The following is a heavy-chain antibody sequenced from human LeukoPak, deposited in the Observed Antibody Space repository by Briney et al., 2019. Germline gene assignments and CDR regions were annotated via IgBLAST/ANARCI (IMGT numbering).Heavy chain of an antibody. Sequence: PSETLSLTCAVYGGSLSDNFWSWIRQPPGKGLEWIGYIFYSGSTNYNPSLKSRVTMSVDTSKNQFSLKLNSVTAADTAVYYCARKSSRWPWGFDPWGQGTLVTVSS. V-gene: IGHV4-59*01. CDR1: GGSLSDNF. CDR3: ARKSSRWPWGFDP. D-gene: IGHD6-13*01. CDR2: IFYSGST. J-gene: IGHJ5*02.